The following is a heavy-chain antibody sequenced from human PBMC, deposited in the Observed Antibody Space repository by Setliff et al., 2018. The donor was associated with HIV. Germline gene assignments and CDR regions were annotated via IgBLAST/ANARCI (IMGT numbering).Heavy chain of an antibody. J-gene: IGHJ5*02. CDR1: GGTLSSNA. D-gene: IGHD3-10*01. V-gene: IGHV1-69*13. Sequence: SVKVSCKASGGTLSSNAVSWVRQAPGQGLEWMGGITPLFDTTDYAEKFQGRVTITADESTSTAYMELSSLRSDDTAVYFCAREIGTNNWFDLWGQGTLVTVSS. CDR3: AREIGTNNWFDL. CDR2: ITPLFDTT.